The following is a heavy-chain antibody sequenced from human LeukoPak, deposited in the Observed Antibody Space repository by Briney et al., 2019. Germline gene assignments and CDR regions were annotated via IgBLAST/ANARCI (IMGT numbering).Heavy chain of an antibody. V-gene: IGHV4-59*01. CDR2: IYYSGST. CDR3: AREGGYGSQLGDAFDI. J-gene: IGHJ3*02. D-gene: IGHD6-19*01. Sequence: SETLSLTCTVSGGSISGYYWSWIRQPPGKGLEWIGYIYYSGSTNYNPSLKSRVTISVDTSKNQFSLKLSSVTAADTAVYYCAREGGYGSQLGDAFDIWGQGTMVTVSS. CDR1: GGSISGYY.